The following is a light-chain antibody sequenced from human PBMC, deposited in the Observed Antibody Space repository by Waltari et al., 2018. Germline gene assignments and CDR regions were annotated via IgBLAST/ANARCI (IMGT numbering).Light chain of an antibody. V-gene: IGKV3-15*01. Sequence: EIVMTQSPATLSVSPGERATLSCRASQSVSSKLAWYQQRPGQAPRLLIYGASTRATGIPARFTGGGSGTEFTLTISSLQSEDFAVYFCQHYNNLPLTFGGGTKVEI. CDR3: QHYNNLPLT. CDR1: QSVSSK. CDR2: GAS. J-gene: IGKJ4*01.